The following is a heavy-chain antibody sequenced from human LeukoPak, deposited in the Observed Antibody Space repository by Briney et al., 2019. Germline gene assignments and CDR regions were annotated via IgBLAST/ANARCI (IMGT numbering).Heavy chain of an antibody. CDR1: GFTFSSYA. V-gene: IGHV3-23*01. D-gene: IGHD3-22*01. J-gene: IGHJ4*02. Sequence: GGSLRLSCAASGFTFSSYAMSWVRQAPGKGLEWVSAISGSGGSTYYADSVKGRFTISRDNSKNTLYLQMNSLRAEDTAVYYCAKVFGTYYYDSSGYYPLDYWGQGTLVTVSS. CDR2: ISGSGGST. CDR3: AKVFGTYYYDSSGYYPLDY.